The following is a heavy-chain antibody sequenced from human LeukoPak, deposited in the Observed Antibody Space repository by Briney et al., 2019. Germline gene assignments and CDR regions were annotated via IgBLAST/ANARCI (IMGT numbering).Heavy chain of an antibody. J-gene: IGHJ4*02. CDR3: ARVPEDY. V-gene: IGHV3-21*01. CDR2: ISSSNSLI. Sequence: PGGSLRLSCAASGFTFRSYSMNWVRQAPGQGLEWVSSISSSNSLIYYADSVKGRFTISRDNSKNSLYLQMNSLRAEDTAVYYCARVPEDYWGQGTLVTVSS. D-gene: IGHD1-14*01. CDR1: GFTFRSYS.